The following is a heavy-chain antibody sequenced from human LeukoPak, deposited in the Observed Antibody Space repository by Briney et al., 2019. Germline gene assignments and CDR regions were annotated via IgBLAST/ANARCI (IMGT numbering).Heavy chain of an antibody. Sequence: GGSLRLSCAASGFTFSRAWMHCVHQAPGKRRVWVSRISEVVRITTYADSVQGRFTISRHNAKGTVFLQMNSLRVEDTPVYFCVRRYYEYNVYDRHFDFWGQGILVTVSS. J-gene: IGHJ4*02. CDR1: GFTFSRAW. CDR3: VRRYYEYNVYDRHFDF. CDR2: ISEVVRIT. V-gene: IGHV3-74*03. D-gene: IGHD5/OR15-5a*01.